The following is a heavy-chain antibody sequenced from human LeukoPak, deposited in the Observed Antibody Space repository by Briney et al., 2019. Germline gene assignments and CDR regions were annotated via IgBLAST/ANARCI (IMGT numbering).Heavy chain of an antibody. V-gene: IGHV4-39*01. CDR1: DGSISSSSYY. D-gene: IGHD4-17*01. CDR2: IYYSGST. J-gene: IGHJ4*02. CDR3: AYGDYVL. Sequence: SETLSLTCTVSDGSISSSSYYWGWIRQAPGKGLEWIGSIYYSGSTYYNPSLKSRVTISVDTSKNQFSLKLSSVTAADTAVYYCAYGDYVLWGQGTLVTVSS.